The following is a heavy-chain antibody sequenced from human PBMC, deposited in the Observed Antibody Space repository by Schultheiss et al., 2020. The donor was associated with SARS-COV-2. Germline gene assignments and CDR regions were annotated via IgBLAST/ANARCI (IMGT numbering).Heavy chain of an antibody. Sequence: SQTLSLTCTVSGGSISSTTYYWGWIRQPPGKGLEWIGSINYSGATSYNPSLKSRVTISVDMSKNQLSLKLRSVTAADTAVYYCARVGYCSGGSCYWFDPWGQGTLVTVSS. D-gene: IGHD2-15*01. CDR1: GGSISSTTYY. J-gene: IGHJ5*02. CDR3: ARVGYCSGGSCYWFDP. V-gene: IGHV4-39*01. CDR2: INYSGAT.